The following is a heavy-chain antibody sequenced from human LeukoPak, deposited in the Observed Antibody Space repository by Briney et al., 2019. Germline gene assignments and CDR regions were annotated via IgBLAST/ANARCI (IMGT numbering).Heavy chain of an antibody. D-gene: IGHD2-2*01. V-gene: IGHV1-8*03. CDR2: MNPNSGNT. J-gene: IGHJ4*02. CDR3: ARALNVPAAHFDY. Sequence: ASVKVSCKXSGYTFTSYDINWVRQSTRQGLEWMGWMNPNSGNTGYAQKFQGRVTITTDESTSTAYMELSSLRSEDTAVYYCARALNVPAAHFDYWGQGTLVTVSS. CDR1: GYTFTSYD.